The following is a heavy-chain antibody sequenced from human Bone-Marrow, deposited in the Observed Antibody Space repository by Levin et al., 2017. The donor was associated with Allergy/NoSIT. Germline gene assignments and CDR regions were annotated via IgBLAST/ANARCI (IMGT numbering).Heavy chain of an antibody. V-gene: IGHV3-23*01. CDR1: GFTFGSYA. CDR3: AKASRWGYCSSTSCDHYYYYYMDV. J-gene: IGHJ6*03. D-gene: IGHD2-2*01. CDR2: ISGSGGST. Sequence: GGSLRLSCAASGFTFGSYAMSWVRQAPGKGLEWVSAISGSGGSTYYADSVKGRFTISRDNSKNTLYLQMNSLRAEDTAVYYCAKASRWGYCSSTSCDHYYYYYMDVWGKGTTVTVSS.